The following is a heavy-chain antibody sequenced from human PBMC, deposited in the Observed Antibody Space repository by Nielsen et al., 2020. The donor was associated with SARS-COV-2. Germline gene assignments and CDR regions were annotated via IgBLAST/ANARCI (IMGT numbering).Heavy chain of an antibody. J-gene: IGHJ3*02. Sequence: GESLKISCAASGFTFSSYSMNWVRQAPGKGLEWVSSISSSSSYIYYADSVKGRFTISRDNAKNSLYLQMNSLRAEDTAVYYCARVLSYTFDIRGQGTMVTVSS. CDR3: ARVLSYTFDI. V-gene: IGHV3-21*01. CDR1: GFTFSSYS. CDR2: ISSSSSYI. D-gene: IGHD3-3*01.